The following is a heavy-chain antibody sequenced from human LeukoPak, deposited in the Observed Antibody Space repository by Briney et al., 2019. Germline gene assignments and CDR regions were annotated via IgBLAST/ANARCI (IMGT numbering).Heavy chain of an antibody. CDR1: GGSFSGYY. D-gene: IGHD3-10*01. CDR2: INHSGST. V-gene: IGHV4-34*01. Sequence: SETLSLTCAVYGGSFSGYYWSWIRQPPGKGLEWIGEINHSGSTNYNPSLKSRVTISVDTSKNQFSLKLSSVTAADTAVYYCARFESGICLDIWGQGTMVTVSS. CDR3: ARFESGICLDI. J-gene: IGHJ3*02.